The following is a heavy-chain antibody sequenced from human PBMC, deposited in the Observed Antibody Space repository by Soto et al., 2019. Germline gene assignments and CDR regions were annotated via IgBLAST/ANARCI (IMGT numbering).Heavy chain of an antibody. V-gene: IGHV1-46*01. Sequence: ASVKVSCKASRYTFTNFYIHWLRQAPAQGLEWMGIINPSGGSTTYPQKFQGRVTMTRDTSTSTVDMELITLRSEDTAVYYCARSQVGRPLDVWGPGTTVTVSS. J-gene: IGHJ6*02. D-gene: IGHD1-26*01. CDR2: INPSGGST. CDR1: RYTFTNFY. CDR3: ARSQVGRPLDV.